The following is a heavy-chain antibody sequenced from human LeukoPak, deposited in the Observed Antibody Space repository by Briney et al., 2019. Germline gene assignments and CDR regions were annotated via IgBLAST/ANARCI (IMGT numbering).Heavy chain of an antibody. J-gene: IGHJ4*02. D-gene: IGHD3-22*01. V-gene: IGHV3-30-3*01. CDR2: ISYDGSNK. CDR1: GFTFSSYA. Sequence: GGSLRLSCAASGFTFSSYAMHWVRQAPGKGLEWVAVISYDGSNKYYADSVKGRFTISRDNSKNTLYLQMSSLRAEDTAVYYCARGYYDSSGYYWGYFDYWGQGTLVTVSS. CDR3: ARGYYDSSGYYWGYFDY.